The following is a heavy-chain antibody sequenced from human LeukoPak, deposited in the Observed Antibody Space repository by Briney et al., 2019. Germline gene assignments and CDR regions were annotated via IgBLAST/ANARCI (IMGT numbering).Heavy chain of an antibody. V-gene: IGHV3-21*01. CDR1: GFTFSSYA. J-gene: IGHJ4*02. D-gene: IGHD5-18*01. CDR3: ARGGYSYGYVYY. Sequence: TGGSLRLSCAASGFTFSSYAMSWVRQAPGKGLEWVSSISSSSSYIYYADSVKGRFTISRDNAKNSLYLQMNSLRAEDTAVYYCARGGYSYGYVYYWGQGTLVTVSS. CDR2: ISSSSSYI.